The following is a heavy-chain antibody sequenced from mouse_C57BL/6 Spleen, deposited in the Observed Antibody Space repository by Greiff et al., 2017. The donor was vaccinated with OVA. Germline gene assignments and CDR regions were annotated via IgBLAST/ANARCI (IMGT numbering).Heavy chain of an antibody. D-gene: IGHD1-1*01. CDR1: GYTFTSYG. Sequence: EVKVVESGAELVRPGSSVKMSCKTSGYTFTSYGINWVKQRPGQGLEWLGYIYIGNGYTEYNEKFKGKATLTSDTSSSTAYMQLSSLTAEDSAIYFCARGGGSRYYAMDYWGQGTSVTVSS. CDR2: IYIGNGYT. CDR3: ARGGGSRYYAMDY. V-gene: IGHV1-58*01. J-gene: IGHJ4*01.